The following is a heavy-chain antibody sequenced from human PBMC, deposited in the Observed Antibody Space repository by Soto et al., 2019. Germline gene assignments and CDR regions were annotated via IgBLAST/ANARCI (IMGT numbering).Heavy chain of an antibody. CDR1: GGSFSGYY. D-gene: IGHD5-18*01. Sequence: QVQLQQGGAGLLKPSETLSLTCAVNGGSFSGYYWSWIRQPPGKGLEWIGEINHSGSTNYNPSLKRRVTISVDTSKNQFSLKLTSVTAADTAVYYCARPPRIIHLCALDYWGQGTLVTVSS. CDR2: INHSGST. CDR3: ARPPRIIHLCALDY. J-gene: IGHJ4*02. V-gene: IGHV4-34*01.